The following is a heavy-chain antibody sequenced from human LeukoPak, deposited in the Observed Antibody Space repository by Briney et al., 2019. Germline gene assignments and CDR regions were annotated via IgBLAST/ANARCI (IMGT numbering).Heavy chain of an antibody. J-gene: IGHJ3*02. CDR1: GFTFDDYG. CDR3: AKVAVAGTIVGAFDN. CDR2: VTASGGTT. V-gene: IGHV3-23*01. D-gene: IGHD6-19*01. Sequence: GGSLRLPCAASGFTFDDYGMSWVRQAPGKGLEWVSGVTASGGTTYYADSVKGRFTISRDNSKNTLYLQMNSLRAEDTAVYYCAKVAVAGTIVGAFDNWGQGTMVTVSS.